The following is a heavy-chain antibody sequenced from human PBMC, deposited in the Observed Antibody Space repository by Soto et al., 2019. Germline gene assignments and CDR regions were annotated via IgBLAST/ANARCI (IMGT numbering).Heavy chain of an antibody. J-gene: IGHJ5*02. Sequence: EVQLVESGGALVQPGGSLRLSCAASGFTISSYDMHWVRQASGRGLEWVASIGLAGDTYYAASVKGRFTITREDAKNSLSLQMKSLRGGDTAVYYCARVICFGALDHWGQGALVTVSS. D-gene: IGHD3-10*01. CDR3: ARVICFGALDH. CDR1: GFTISSYD. V-gene: IGHV3-13*04. CDR2: IGLAGDT.